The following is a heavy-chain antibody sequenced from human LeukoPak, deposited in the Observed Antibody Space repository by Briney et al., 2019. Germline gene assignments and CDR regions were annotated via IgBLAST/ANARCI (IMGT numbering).Heavy chain of an antibody. CDR1: GFTFSSYG. CDR3: AKDSASYGDYSANWFDP. Sequence: GGSLRLSCAASGFTFSSYGMHWVRQAPGKGLEWVAVISYDGSNKYYADSVKGRFTISRDNSKNTLYLQMNSLRAEDTAVYYCAKDSASYGDYSANWFDPWGQGTLVTVSS. V-gene: IGHV3-30*18. J-gene: IGHJ5*02. D-gene: IGHD4-17*01. CDR2: ISYDGSNK.